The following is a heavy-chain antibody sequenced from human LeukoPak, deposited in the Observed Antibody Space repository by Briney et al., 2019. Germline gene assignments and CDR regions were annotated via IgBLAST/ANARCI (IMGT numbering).Heavy chain of an antibody. CDR1: GYTFTSYD. J-gene: IGHJ4*02. Sequence: GASVKVSCKASGYTFTSYDINWVRQATGQGLEWMGWMNPNSGNTGYAQKFQGRVTMTRNTSISTAYMELSSLRSEDTAVYYCARVIPPHSIAVAGPFDYWGQGTLVTVSS. CDR2: MNPNSGNT. CDR3: ARVIPPHSIAVAGPFDY. V-gene: IGHV1-8*01. D-gene: IGHD6-19*01.